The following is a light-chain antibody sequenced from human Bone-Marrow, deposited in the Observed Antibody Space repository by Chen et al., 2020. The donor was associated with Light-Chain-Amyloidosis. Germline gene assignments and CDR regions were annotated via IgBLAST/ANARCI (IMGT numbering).Light chain of an antibody. CDR3: LQRSDRPPLT. V-gene: IGKV3-11*01. Sequence: EIVFTQSPATLSLSPGERATLSCRASQSVARYLALYQQKPGQATRLLIYEASNRATGIPARFSGRGSGTDFTLTISSREPEDFAVYYCLQRSDRPPLTFGGGTKVEIK. CDR1: QSVARY. CDR2: EAS. J-gene: IGKJ4*01.